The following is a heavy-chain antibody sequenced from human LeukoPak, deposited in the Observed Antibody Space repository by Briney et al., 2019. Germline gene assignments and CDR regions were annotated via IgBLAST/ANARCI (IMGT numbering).Heavy chain of an antibody. Sequence: SETLSLTCTVSGGSISSYYRSWIRQPAGKGLEWIGRIYTSGSTNYNPSLKSRVTMSVDTSKNQFSLKLSSVTAADTAVYYCARVAYYYDSSGYAPFDPWGQGTLVTVSS. CDR2: IYTSGST. J-gene: IGHJ5*02. CDR1: GGSISSYY. CDR3: ARVAYYYDSSGYAPFDP. V-gene: IGHV4-4*07. D-gene: IGHD3-22*01.